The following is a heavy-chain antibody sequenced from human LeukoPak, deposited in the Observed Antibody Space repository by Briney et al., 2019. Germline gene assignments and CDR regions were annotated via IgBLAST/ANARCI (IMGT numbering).Heavy chain of an antibody. CDR3: ARDLDYGEENWFDP. D-gene: IGHD4-17*01. CDR1: GGSISSGGYY. V-gene: IGHV4-31*03. CDR2: IYYSGST. Sequence: PSETLSLTCTVSGGSISSGGYYWSWIRQHPGKGLEWIGYIYYSGSTYYNPSLKSRVTISVDTSKNQFSLKLSSVTAADTAVYYCARDLDYGEENWFDPWGQGTLVTVSS. J-gene: IGHJ5*02.